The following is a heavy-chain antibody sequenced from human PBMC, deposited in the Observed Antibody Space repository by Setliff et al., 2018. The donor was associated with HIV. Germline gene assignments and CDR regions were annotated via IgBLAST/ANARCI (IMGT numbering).Heavy chain of an antibody. Sequence: LRLSCAASGFTLSTYAMIWVRQAPGKGLEWVSGISGNGGSTYYADSVKGRFTISKDISNKTLYLHMNTLRAEDTAVYYCAKVIASSGYYGYYFDYWGQGSPVTVSS. CDR2: ISGNGGST. CDR1: GFTLSTYA. CDR3: AKVIASSGYYGYYFDY. V-gene: IGHV3-23*01. D-gene: IGHD3-22*01. J-gene: IGHJ4*02.